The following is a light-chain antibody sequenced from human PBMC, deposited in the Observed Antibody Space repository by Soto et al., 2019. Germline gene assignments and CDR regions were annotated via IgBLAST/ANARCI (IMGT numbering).Light chain of an antibody. Sequence: QSVLTQPRSVSGSPGQSVTISCTGTSSDVGAYNYVLWYQPHPGKVPKLMIYDVSRRPSGVPDRFSGSKSGNTASLTISGLQADDEADYYCCSYAGSYTLVFGGGTKLTVL. CDR3: CSYAGSYTLV. V-gene: IGLV2-11*01. J-gene: IGLJ3*02. CDR1: SSDVGAYNY. CDR2: DVS.